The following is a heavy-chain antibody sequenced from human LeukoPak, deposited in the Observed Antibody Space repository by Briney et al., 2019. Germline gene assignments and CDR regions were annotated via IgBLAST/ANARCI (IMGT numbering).Heavy chain of an antibody. CDR1: GASISSPNW. CDR3: ARHLVGAHAFDI. V-gene: IGHV4-39*01. Sequence: PSETLSLTCAVSGASISSPNWWTWVRQPPGKGLEWIGSLYYSGSTYYNPSLKSRVTISADTSKNQLSLKLSSVTAADTAVYYCARHLVGAHAFDIWGQGTMVTVSS. CDR2: LYYSGST. J-gene: IGHJ3*02. D-gene: IGHD1-26*01.